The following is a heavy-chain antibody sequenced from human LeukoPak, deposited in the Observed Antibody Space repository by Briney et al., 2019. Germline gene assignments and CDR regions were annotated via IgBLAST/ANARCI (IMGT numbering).Heavy chain of an antibody. Sequence: PGGSLRLSCAASEFTFSSHWMHWVRQAPGKGLVWVSYINSDGSSTTYADYVKGRFTISRDNAKNTLYLQMNSLRAEDTAVYYCARDGSLPDYWGQGTLVTVSS. CDR2: INSDGSST. V-gene: IGHV3-74*01. CDR3: ARDGSLPDY. J-gene: IGHJ4*02. CDR1: EFTFSSHW.